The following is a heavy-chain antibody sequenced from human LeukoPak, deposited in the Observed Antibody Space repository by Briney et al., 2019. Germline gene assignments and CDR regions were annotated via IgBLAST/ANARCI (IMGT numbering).Heavy chain of an antibody. Sequence: NPSGTLSLTCVVSGGSISSSNWWSWVRQAPGKGLEWVGRIKRIIDGGTTDYAAPVKGRFTVSRDDSINTLYLQMSSLKTEDTAVYYCAAQGGSGDLRYWGQGTLVTVSS. V-gene: IGHV3-15*01. CDR2: IKRIIDGGTT. CDR3: AAQGGSGDLRY. D-gene: IGHD4-17*01. J-gene: IGHJ4*02. CDR1: GGSISSSNW.